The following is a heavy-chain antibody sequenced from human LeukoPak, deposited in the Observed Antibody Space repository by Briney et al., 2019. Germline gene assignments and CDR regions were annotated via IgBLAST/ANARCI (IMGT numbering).Heavy chain of an antibody. D-gene: IGHD3-22*01. CDR1: GGSISSYY. CDR2: IYTSGST. CDR3: ARPHYDSSGYMAPGAFDI. Sequence: SETLSLTCTVSGGSISSYYWSWIRQPPGKGLEWIGYIYTSGSTNYNPSLKGRVTISVDTSKNQFSLKLSSVTAADTAVYYCARPHYDSSGYMAPGAFDIWGQGTMVTVSS. J-gene: IGHJ3*02. V-gene: IGHV4-4*09.